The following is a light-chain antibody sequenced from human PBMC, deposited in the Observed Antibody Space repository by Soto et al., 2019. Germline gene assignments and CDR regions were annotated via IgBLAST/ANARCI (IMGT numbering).Light chain of an antibody. CDR3: QQYGSSRT. Sequence: EIVLTQSPGTLSLSPGEIATLSCRASQSVSSSYLAWYQQKPGQAPRLLIYGASSRATGIPDRFSGSGSGTGFTLTISRLEPEDFAVYYCQQYGSSRTFGQGTKVEIK. J-gene: IGKJ1*01. V-gene: IGKV3-20*01. CDR1: QSVSSSY. CDR2: GAS.